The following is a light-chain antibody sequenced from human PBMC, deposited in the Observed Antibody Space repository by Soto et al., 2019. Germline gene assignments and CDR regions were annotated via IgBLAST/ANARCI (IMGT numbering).Light chain of an antibody. Sequence: QSALTQPASVSGSPGQSITISCTGTSSDVGSYNLVSWYQQHPGKGPKLMIYEVSKRPSGVSNRFSGSKSGNTASLTISGLQAEDEADYYCCSYAGSSSPYVFGTGTKVTDL. CDR1: SSDVGSYNL. J-gene: IGLJ1*01. CDR2: EVS. V-gene: IGLV2-23*02. CDR3: CSYAGSSSPYV.